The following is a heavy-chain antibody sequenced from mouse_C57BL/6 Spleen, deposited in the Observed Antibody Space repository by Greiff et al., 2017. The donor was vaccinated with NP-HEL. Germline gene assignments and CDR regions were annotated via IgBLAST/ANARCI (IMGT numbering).Heavy chain of an antibody. CDR3: ARARDYDGGAWFAY. D-gene: IGHD2-4*01. J-gene: IGHJ3*01. CDR1: GYTFTDYN. Sequence: VQLQQSGPELVKPGASVKIPCKASGYTFTDYNMDWVKQSHGKSLEWIGDINTNNGGTIYNQTFKGKATLTVDKSSSTTYMQLRSLTSEDTAVYYLARARDYDGGAWFAYRGQGTLVNVSA. CDR2: INTNNGGT. V-gene: IGHV1-18*01.